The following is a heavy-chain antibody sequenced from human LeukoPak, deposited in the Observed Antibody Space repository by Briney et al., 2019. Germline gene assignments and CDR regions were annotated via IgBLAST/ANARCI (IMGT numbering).Heavy chain of an antibody. V-gene: IGHV3-11*04. D-gene: IGHD6-19*01. Sequence: PGGSLRLSCAASGFTFSDYYMSWIRQAPGKGLEWVSYISNGGNTIYYADSVKGRFTISRDNAENSLYLRMNSLRAEDTAMYYCARGQWRGDMWGQGTMVTVSS. CDR2: ISNGGNTI. CDR1: GFTFSDYY. J-gene: IGHJ3*02. CDR3: ARGQWRGDM.